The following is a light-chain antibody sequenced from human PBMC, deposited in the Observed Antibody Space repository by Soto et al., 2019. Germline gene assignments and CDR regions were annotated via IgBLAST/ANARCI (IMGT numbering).Light chain of an antibody. CDR3: MQGTHWPIT. Sequence: VLRTQSPLSLXVSLVQPASGSFRSTYSLVYSDGNTYLNWFQQRQGQSPRRLIYKVSDRDSGVPDRFSGSGSGTDFALKISRVEAEDVGVYYCMQGTHWPITFGQGTLLAVK. V-gene: IGKV2-30*01. CDR2: KVS. CDR1: YSLVYSDGNTY. J-gene: IGKJ5*01.